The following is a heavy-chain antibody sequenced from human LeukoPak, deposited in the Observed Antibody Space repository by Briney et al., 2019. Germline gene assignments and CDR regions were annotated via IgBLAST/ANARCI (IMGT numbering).Heavy chain of an antibody. V-gene: IGHV3-48*03. J-gene: IGHJ6*03. CDR3: AASGYDYDYYYYMGV. D-gene: IGHD5-12*01. CDR2: ISSSGSTI. CDR1: GFTFGDYA. Sequence: GGSLRLSCTTSGFTFGDYAMSWVRQAPGKGLEWVSYISSSGSTIYYADSVKGRFTISRDNAKNSLYLQMNSLRAEDTAVYYCAASGYDYDYYYYMGVWGQGTTVTISS.